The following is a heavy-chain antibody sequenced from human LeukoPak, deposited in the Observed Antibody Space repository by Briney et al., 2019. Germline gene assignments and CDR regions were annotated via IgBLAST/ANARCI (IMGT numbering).Heavy chain of an antibody. CDR2: INHSGST. CDR3: ARETSDIVATIFDY. D-gene: IGHD5-12*01. J-gene: IGHJ4*02. Sequence: PSETLSLTCAVYGGSFSGYYWSWIRQPPGKGLEGMGEINHSGSTNYNPSLKSRVTISVDTSKNQFSLKLSYVTAADTAVYYCARETSDIVATIFDYWGQGTLVTVSS. V-gene: IGHV4-34*01. CDR1: GGSFSGYY.